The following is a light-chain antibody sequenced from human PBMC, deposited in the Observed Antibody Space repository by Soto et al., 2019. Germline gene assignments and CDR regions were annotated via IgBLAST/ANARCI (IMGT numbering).Light chain of an antibody. V-gene: IGKV3D-15*01. Sequence: EIVMTQSPATLSVSPGEGAPFFRWASQSVSSKLAWYQQKPGQAPRLLIYDASYRATGIPDRFSGSGSGTDFTLTISRLEPEDFAVYYCQQFSSYPLTLGGGTEVDI. CDR3: QQFSSYPLT. CDR1: QSVSSK. CDR2: DAS. J-gene: IGKJ4*01.